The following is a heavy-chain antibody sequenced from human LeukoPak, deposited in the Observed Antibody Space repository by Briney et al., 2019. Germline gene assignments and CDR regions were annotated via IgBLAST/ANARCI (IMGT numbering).Heavy chain of an antibody. D-gene: IGHD4-11*01. Sequence: SETLSLTCTVSGGSFSSGNYHWDWIRQPPGKGLEWIASIYYSGDSYYNPSLKSRVTISVDTSRNQFSLKLSSVTAADTAVYYCARDSTVTRYYGMDVWGQGTTVTVSS. CDR2: IYYSGDS. CDR1: GGSFSSGNYH. J-gene: IGHJ6*02. V-gene: IGHV4-39*02. CDR3: ARDSTVTRYYGMDV.